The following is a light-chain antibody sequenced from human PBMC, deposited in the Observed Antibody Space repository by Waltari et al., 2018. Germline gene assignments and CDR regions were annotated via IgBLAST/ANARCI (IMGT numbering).Light chain of an antibody. J-gene: IGKJ4*01. CDR1: QSVLYSSNNKNY. CDR2: WAS. V-gene: IGKV4-1*01. Sequence: DIVMTQSPDSLAVSLGERATINCKSSQSVLYSSNNKNYLAWYQQKPGQPPKLLIYWASTRESGVPDRFSGVWSGTDFTLTISSLQAEDVAVYYCQQYYSTLTFGGGTKVEIK. CDR3: QQYYSTLT.